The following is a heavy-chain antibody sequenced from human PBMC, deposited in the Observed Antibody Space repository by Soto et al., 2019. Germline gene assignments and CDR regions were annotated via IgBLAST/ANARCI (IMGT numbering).Heavy chain of an antibody. CDR3: ARDPLWGTAMVLWYFDL. J-gene: IGHJ2*01. V-gene: IGHV3-23*01. CDR1: GFTFSSYA. CDR2: ISGSGGST. D-gene: IGHD5-18*01. Sequence: GGSLRLSCAASGFTFSSYAMSWVRQAPGKGLEWVSAISGSGGSTYDADSVKGRFTISRDNSKNTLYLQMNSLRAEDTAVHYCARDPLWGTAMVLWYFDLWGRGTLVTVSS.